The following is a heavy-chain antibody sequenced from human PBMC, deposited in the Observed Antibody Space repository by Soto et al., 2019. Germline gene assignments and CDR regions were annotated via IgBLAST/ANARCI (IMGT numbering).Heavy chain of an antibody. Sequence: LETLSLTCAVSGGSSSSSNWWSWVRQPPGKGLEWIGEINHSGSTNYNPSLKSRVTISVDTSKNQFSLKLSSVTAADTAVYYCARVSGIYYYGMDVWGQGTTVTVSS. D-gene: IGHD3-10*01. CDR2: INHSGST. J-gene: IGHJ6*02. V-gene: IGHV4-4*02. CDR3: ARVSGIYYYGMDV. CDR1: GGSSSSSNW.